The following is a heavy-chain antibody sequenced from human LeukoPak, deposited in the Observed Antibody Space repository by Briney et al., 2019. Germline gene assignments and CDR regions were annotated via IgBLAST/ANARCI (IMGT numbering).Heavy chain of an antibody. Sequence: ASETLSLTCAVYGGSFSGYYWSWIRQPPGKGLEWIGEINHSGSTNYNPSLKSRVTISVDTSKYQFSLKLSSVTAADTAVYYCARARRGSTSSPFRSSIAARNYFDYWGQGTLVTVSS. CDR3: ARARRGSTSSPFRSSIAARNYFDY. J-gene: IGHJ4*02. V-gene: IGHV4-34*01. CDR1: GGSFSGYY. CDR2: INHSGST. D-gene: IGHD6-6*01.